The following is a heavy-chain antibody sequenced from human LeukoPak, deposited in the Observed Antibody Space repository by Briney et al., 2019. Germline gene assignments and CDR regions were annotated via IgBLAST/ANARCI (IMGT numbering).Heavy chain of an antibody. Sequence: PSETLSLTCAVYGGSFSGYYWSWIRQPPGKGLEWIGEINHSGSTNYNPSLKSRVTISVDTSKNQFSLKLSSVTAADTAVYYCARGYCSSTSCYPPFDYWGQGTLVTVSS. CDR2: INHSGST. CDR3: ARGYCSSTSCYPPFDY. J-gene: IGHJ4*02. V-gene: IGHV4-34*01. CDR1: GGSFSGYY. D-gene: IGHD2-2*01.